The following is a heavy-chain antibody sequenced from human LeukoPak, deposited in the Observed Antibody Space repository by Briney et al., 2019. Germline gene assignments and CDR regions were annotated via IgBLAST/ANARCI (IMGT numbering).Heavy chain of an antibody. CDR2: IYTSGST. Sequence: PSETLSLTCTVSGVSISSYYWSWIRQAAGKGLEWIGRIYTSGSTNYNPSLKSRVTMSVDTSKNQFSLTLNSVTAADTAMYFCARGVLQDYYDSSGFHHRGGVDYWGPGTLVTVSS. J-gene: IGHJ4*02. V-gene: IGHV4-4*07. D-gene: IGHD3-22*01. CDR3: ARGVLQDYYDSSGFHHRGGVDY. CDR1: GVSISSYY.